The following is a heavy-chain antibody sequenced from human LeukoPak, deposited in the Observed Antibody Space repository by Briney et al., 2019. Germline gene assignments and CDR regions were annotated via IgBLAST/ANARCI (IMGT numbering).Heavy chain of an antibody. CDR2: INPNSGGT. D-gene: IGHD1-26*01. V-gene: IGHV1-2*02. J-gene: IGHJ4*02. Sequence: ASVKVSCKASGYIFTGYYMHWVRQAPGQGLEWMGWINPNSGGTNYAQKFQGRVTMTRDTSISTAYMELSRLRSDDTAVYYCARGRIVGATTRPYYFDYWGQGTLVTVSS. CDR1: GYIFTGYY. CDR3: ARGRIVGATTRPYYFDY.